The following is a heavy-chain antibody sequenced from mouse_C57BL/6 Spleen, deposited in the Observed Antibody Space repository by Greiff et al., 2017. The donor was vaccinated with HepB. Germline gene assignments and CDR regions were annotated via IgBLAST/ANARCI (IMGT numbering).Heavy chain of an antibody. CDR3: ARKGTRGYFDV. J-gene: IGHJ1*03. CDR1: GYTFTDYY. V-gene: IGHV1-76*01. CDR2: IYPGSGNT. D-gene: IGHD3-3*01. Sequence: QVQLQQSGAELVRPGASVKLSCKASGYTFTDYYINWVKQRPGQGLEWIARIYPGSGNTYYNEKFKGKATLTAEKSSSTAYMQLSSLTSEDSAVYFCARKGTRGYFDVWGTGTTVTVAS.